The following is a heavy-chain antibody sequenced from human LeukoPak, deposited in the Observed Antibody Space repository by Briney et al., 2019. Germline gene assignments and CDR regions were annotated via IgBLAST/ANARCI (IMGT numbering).Heavy chain of an antibody. CDR3: ARDSYSSGWYAGGYFDY. J-gene: IGHJ4*02. CDR1: GYTFTSYG. CDR2: ISAYNGNT. D-gene: IGHD6-19*01. Sequence: ASVKVSCKASGYTFTSYGISWVRQAPGQGLEWMGWISAYNGNTNYAQKLQGRVTMTTDTSTSTAYMELRSLRSDDTAVYYCARDSYSSGWYAGGYFDYWGQGTLVTVSS. V-gene: IGHV1-18*01.